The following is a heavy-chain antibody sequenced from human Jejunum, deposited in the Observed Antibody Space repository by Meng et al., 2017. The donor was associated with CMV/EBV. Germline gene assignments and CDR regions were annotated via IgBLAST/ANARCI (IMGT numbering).Heavy chain of an antibody. CDR3: AKGGPLGSYFDY. CDR1: GFTFRNAW. D-gene: IGHD1-26*01. J-gene: IGHJ4*02. Sequence: SGFTFRNAWMTWVRQAPGKGLQWLGRITSETAGGAIDYAAPLEGRFTISRDDSKNTLYLQINSLKTEDTAVYYCAKGGPLGSYFDYWGQGALVTVSS. CDR2: ITSETAGGAI. V-gene: IGHV3-15*01.